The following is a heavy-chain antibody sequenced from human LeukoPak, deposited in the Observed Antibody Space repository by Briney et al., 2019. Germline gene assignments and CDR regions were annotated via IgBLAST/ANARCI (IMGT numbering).Heavy chain of an antibody. CDR2: IYHSGST. CDR1: GYSISSGYY. Sequence: PSGTLSLTCTVSGYSISSGYYWGWIRQPPGKGLEWIGSIYHSGSTYYNPSLKSRVTISVDTSKNQFSLKLSSVTAADTAVYYCARGQVGANTEYYFDYWGQGTLVTVSS. CDR3: ARGQVGANTEYYFDY. J-gene: IGHJ4*02. D-gene: IGHD1-26*01. V-gene: IGHV4-38-2*02.